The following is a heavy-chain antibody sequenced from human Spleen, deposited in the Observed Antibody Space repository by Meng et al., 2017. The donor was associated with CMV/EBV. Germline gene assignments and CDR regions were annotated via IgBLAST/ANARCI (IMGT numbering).Heavy chain of an antibody. V-gene: IGHV3-11*01. CDR2: ISNSGSTI. D-gene: IGHD3-9*01. CDR1: FTFSDFH. CDR3: AREVGLRYFDWLSPFDY. J-gene: IGHJ4*02. Sequence: FTFSDFHLSWIRQAPGKGLEWVSYISNSGSTIYYADSVKGRFTISRDNAKNSLYLQMNSLRAEDTAVYYCAREVGLRYFDWLSPFDYWGQGSLVTDSS.